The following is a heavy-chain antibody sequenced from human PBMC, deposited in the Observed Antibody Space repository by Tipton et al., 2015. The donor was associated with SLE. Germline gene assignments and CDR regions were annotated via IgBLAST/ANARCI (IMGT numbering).Heavy chain of an antibody. Sequence: TLSLTCSVSGGSISGNYWIWIRQPPGKGLEWIGYISYGGGTNYNPSLKSRVTMSVDTAKNQFSQKLTSVTAADTAVYYCARGMLTWRGAIVGVDVWGQGTTVNV. J-gene: IGHJ6*02. CDR2: ISYGGGT. CDR1: GGSISGNY. D-gene: IGHD2-8*01. CDR3: ARGMLTWRGAIVGVDV. V-gene: IGHV4-59*08.